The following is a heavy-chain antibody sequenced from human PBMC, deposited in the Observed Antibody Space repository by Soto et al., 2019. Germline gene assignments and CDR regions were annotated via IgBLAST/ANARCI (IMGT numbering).Heavy chain of an antibody. Sequence: QITLKESGPTLVKPTQTLTLTCTFSGFSLSTSGVGVGWIRQPPGKALEWLALIYWNDDKRYSPSLKSRLTITKGTSKNQVVLTMTNMDPVDTATYYCAHRLPACSSTSCYGWFDPWGQGTLVTVSS. V-gene: IGHV2-5*01. J-gene: IGHJ5*02. D-gene: IGHD2-2*01. CDR3: AHRLPACSSTSCYGWFDP. CDR1: GFSLSTSGVG. CDR2: IYWNDDK.